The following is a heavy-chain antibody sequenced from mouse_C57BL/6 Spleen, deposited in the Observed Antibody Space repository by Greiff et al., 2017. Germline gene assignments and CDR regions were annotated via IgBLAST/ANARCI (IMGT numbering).Heavy chain of an antibody. V-gene: IGHV10-1*01. CDR2: IRSKSNNYAT. J-gene: IGHJ4*01. CDR3: VRHLYYAMDY. Sequence: EVHLVESGGGLVQPKGSLKLSCAASGFSFNTYAMNWVRQAPGKGLEWVARIRSKSNNYATYYADSVKDRFTISRDDSESMLYLQMNNLKTEDTAMYYCVRHLYYAMDYWGQGTSVTVSS. CDR1: GFSFNTYA.